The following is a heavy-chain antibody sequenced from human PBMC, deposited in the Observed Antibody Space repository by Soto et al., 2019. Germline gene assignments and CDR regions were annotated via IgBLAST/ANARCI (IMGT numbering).Heavy chain of an antibody. D-gene: IGHD3-9*01. V-gene: IGHV3-23*01. J-gene: IGHJ6*02. Sequence: EVQLLESGGGLVQPGGSLRLSCAASGFTFSSYAMSWVRQAPGKGLKWVSAISGSGGSTYYADSVKGRFTISRDNSKNTLYLQMNSLRAEDTAVYYCAKNVWGITIFGGMDVWGQGTTVTVSS. CDR3: AKNVWGITIFGGMDV. CDR1: GFTFSSYA. CDR2: ISGSGGST.